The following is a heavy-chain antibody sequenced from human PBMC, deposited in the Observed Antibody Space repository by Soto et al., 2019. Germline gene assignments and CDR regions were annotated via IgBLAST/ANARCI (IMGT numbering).Heavy chain of an antibody. Sequence: EVQLLESGGGLVQPGGSLRLSSAASGFTFSSYAMSWVRQAAGKGLEWVSAISSSGDSTYYTDSVKGRFTISRDNSKSTLCLQMNSLRAEDTAVYYCAKRYYYDNSGLWDSWGQGTLVTVSS. CDR1: GFTFSSYA. J-gene: IGHJ4*02. V-gene: IGHV3-23*01. CDR2: ISSSGDST. CDR3: AKRYYYDNSGLWDS. D-gene: IGHD3-22*01.